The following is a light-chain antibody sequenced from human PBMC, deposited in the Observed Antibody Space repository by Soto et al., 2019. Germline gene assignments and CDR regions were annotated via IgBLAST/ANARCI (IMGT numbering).Light chain of an antibody. CDR1: YDISSS. V-gene: IGKV1-39*01. J-gene: IGKJ1*01. CDR2: AAS. Sequence: DIQLTQSPSFLSASVEDRVTISCLASYDISSSLAWYQQKPGKAPKLLIYAASSLQSGVPSRFSGSGSGTDFTLTISSLQPEDFATYYCQQSFSTPQTFGQGTKVDIK. CDR3: QQSFSTPQT.